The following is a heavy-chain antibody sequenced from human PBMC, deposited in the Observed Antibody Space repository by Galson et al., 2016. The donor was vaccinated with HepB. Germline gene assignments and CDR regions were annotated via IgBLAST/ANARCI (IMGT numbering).Heavy chain of an antibody. Sequence: SLRLSCAASGFTFSSYARIWVRQAPGTGLEWVAAIRGSGGSTYYADSVKGRFTISRDNSKNTRYLQMNSLRAEDTAVYYCAKGGEPLRVAGLFDYWGQGTLVTVSS. V-gene: IGHV3-23*01. CDR1: GFTFSSYA. CDR3: AKGGEPLRVAGLFDY. J-gene: IGHJ4*02. CDR2: IRGSGGST. D-gene: IGHD6-19*01.